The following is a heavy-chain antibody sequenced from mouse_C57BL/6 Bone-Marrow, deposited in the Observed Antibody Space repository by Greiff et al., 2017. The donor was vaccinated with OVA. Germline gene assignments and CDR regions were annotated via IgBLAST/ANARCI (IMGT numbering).Heavy chain of an antibody. D-gene: IGHD2-3*01. CDR1: GFSLTSYG. CDR2: IWSGGST. CDR3: ARIPHDGYYYAMDY. J-gene: IGHJ4*01. V-gene: IGHV2-2*01. Sequence: VQLQQSGPGLVQPSQSLSITCTVSGFSLTSYGVHWVRQSPGKGLEWLGVIWSGGSTDYNAAFISRLSISKDNSKSQVFFKMNSLQADDTAIYYCARIPHDGYYYAMDYWGQGTSVTVSS.